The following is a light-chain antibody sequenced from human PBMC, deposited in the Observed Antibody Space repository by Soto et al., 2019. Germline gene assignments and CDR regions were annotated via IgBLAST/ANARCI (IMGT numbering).Light chain of an antibody. CDR3: QQYGSSPS. Sequence: EIVLTQSPGTLSSSPGERATLSCRASQYVNDGYLAWYQQKPGQAPRLLFYDSSSRATGIPDRFSGSGSGTYFTLTISRLEHEDFAVYYCQQYGSSPSFGGGTKVEIK. CDR1: QYVNDGY. V-gene: IGKV3-20*01. CDR2: DSS. J-gene: IGKJ4*01.